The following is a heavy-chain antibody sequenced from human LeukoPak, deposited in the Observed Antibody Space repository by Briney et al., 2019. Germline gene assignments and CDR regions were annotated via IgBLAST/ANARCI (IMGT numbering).Heavy chain of an antibody. Sequence: GGSLRLSCAASGFTFSTYSMNWVRQAPGKGLEWVSSISSSSSYIYYADSVRGRFTISRDNAKNSLFLQMNSLGAEDTAVYYCAREYCSGGSCYSGAFDIWGQGTMVTVSS. CDR1: GFTFSTYS. V-gene: IGHV3-21*01. D-gene: IGHD2-15*01. J-gene: IGHJ3*02. CDR3: AREYCSGGSCYSGAFDI. CDR2: ISSSSSYI.